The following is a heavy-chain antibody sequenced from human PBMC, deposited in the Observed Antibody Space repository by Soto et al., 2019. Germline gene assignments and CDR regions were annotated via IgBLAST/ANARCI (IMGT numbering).Heavy chain of an antibody. Sequence: TVSLTCAVSAGYLRSSSYYWGWIRPPPGKGLEWIGSIYYSGSTYYNPSLKSRVTISVDTSKNQFSLKLSSVTAADTAVYYCARYSSSSGRAFDIWGQGTMVT. CDR2: IYYSGST. J-gene: IGHJ3*02. V-gene: IGHV4-39*01. CDR3: ARYSSSSGRAFDI. CDR1: AGYLRSSSYY. D-gene: IGHD6-6*01.